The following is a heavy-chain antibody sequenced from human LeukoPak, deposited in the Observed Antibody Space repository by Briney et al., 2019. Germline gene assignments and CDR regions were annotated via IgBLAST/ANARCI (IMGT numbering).Heavy chain of an antibody. CDR1: GYTFTGYY. CDR3: AREKVRQSGMDV. CDR2: INPNSGGT. Sequence: ASVKVSCKAPGYTFTGYYMHWVRQAPGQGLEWMGRINPNSGGTNYAQKFQGRVTMTRDTSISTAYMELSRLRSDDTAVYYRAREKVRQSGMDVWGQGTTVTVSS. D-gene: IGHD2-2*01. V-gene: IGHV1-2*06. J-gene: IGHJ6*02.